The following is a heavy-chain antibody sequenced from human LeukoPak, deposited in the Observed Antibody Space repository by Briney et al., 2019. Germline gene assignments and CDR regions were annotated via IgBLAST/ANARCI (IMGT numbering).Heavy chain of an antibody. CDR3: ARADYYETSGPFGY. V-gene: IGHV3-33*01. CDR1: GFSFSSNG. J-gene: IGHJ4*02. CDR2: IWYDGSNK. Sequence: GGSLRLSCAASGFSFSSNGMHWVRQAPGKGLEGVAVIWYDGSNKYYADSVEGRFTISRDNSKNTLYLQMNSLRAEDTAVYYCARADYYETSGPFGYWGQGTLVIVSS. D-gene: IGHD3-22*01.